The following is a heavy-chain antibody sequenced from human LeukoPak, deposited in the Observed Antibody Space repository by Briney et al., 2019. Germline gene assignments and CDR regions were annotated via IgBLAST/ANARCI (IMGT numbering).Heavy chain of an antibody. CDR2: IIPILGIA. CDR3: ARVMVRGAHNPRRDD. V-gene: IGHV1-69*04. Sequence: GASVKVSCKASGGTFSSYAISWVRQAPGQGLEWMGRIIPILGIANYAQKFQGRVTITADKSTSTAYMELSSLRSEDTAVYYCARVMVRGAHNPRRDDWGQGTLVTVFS. D-gene: IGHD3-10*01. J-gene: IGHJ4*02. CDR1: GGTFSSYA.